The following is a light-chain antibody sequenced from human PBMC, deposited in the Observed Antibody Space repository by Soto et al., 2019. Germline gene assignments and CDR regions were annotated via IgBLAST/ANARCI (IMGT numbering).Light chain of an antibody. V-gene: IGKV3-20*01. CDR2: DAS. J-gene: IGKJ3*01. Sequence: EIVLTQSPGTLSLSPGERVTLSCRASQSVTSTYLAWYQQKPGQAPRLLIYDASTRATGIPDRFSGSGSGTAFTLTISRLEPEDFAVYYCQQYGRSPGLLTFGPGTKVYIK. CDR1: QSVTSTY. CDR3: QQYGRSPGLLT.